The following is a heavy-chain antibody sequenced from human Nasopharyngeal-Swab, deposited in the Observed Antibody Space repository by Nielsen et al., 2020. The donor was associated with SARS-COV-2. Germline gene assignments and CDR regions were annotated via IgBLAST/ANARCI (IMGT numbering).Heavy chain of an antibody. CDR2: IYYSGST. J-gene: IGHJ5*02. CDR1: GGSISSGGYY. CDR3: ARDRTAAPGIWFDP. D-gene: IGHD6-13*01. Sequence: SETLSLTCTFSGGSISSGGYYWSWIRQHPGKGLEWIGYIYYSGSTYYNPSLKSRVTISVDTSKNQFSLKLSSVTAADTAVYYCARDRTAAPGIWFDPWGQGTLVTVSS. V-gene: IGHV4-31*03.